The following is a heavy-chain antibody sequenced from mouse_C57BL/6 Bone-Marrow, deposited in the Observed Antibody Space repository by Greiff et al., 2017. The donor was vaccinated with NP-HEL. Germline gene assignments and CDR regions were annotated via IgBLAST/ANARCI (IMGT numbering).Heavy chain of an antibody. CDR1: GYTFTNYW. D-gene: IGHD4-1*01. CDR2: IYPGGGYT. CDR3: ARWGITGHYAMDY. V-gene: IGHV1-63*01. Sequence: QVQLKQSGAELVRPGTSVKMSCKASGYTFTNYWIGWAKQRPGHGLEWIGDIYPGGGYTNYNEKFKGKATLTADKSSSTAYMQFSSLTSEDSAIYYCARWGITGHYAMDYWGQGTSVTVSS. J-gene: IGHJ4*01.